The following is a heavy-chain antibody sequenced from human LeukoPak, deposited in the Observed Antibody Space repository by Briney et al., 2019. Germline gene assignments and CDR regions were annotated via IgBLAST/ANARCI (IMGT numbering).Heavy chain of an antibody. Sequence: GASVKVSCKASGYTFTSYYIHWVRQAPGQGLEWMGWINPNRGDTNYAQKFQGWVTMTRDTSISTAYMEMSRLRSDDTAVYYCARGAGSYWYFDLWGRGTLVTVSS. D-gene: IGHD6-13*01. CDR1: GYTFTSYY. CDR3: ARGAGSYWYFDL. J-gene: IGHJ2*01. V-gene: IGHV1-2*04. CDR2: INPNRGDT.